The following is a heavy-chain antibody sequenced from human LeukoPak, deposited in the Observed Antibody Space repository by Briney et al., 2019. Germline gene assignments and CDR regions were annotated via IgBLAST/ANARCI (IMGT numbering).Heavy chain of an antibody. J-gene: IGHJ4*02. D-gene: IGHD4-17*01. CDR3: ARGGRTAVTISY. CDR1: GGSFSGYY. CDR2: INHSGST. V-gene: IGHV4-34*01. Sequence: SETLSLTCAVYGGSFSGYYWSWIRQPPGKGLEWIGEINHSGSTNYNPSLKSRVTISVDTSKNQFSLKLSSVTAADTAVYYCARGGRTAVTISYWGQGTLVTVSS.